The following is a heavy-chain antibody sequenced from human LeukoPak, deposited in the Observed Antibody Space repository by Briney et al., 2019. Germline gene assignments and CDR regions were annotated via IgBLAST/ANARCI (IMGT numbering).Heavy chain of an antibody. J-gene: IGHJ4*02. CDR3: ARVRRIAAAGPFDY. Sequence: PGGSLRLSCAAAGFTFSSYWMHWVRQAPGKGLVWVSRINSDGSSTSYADSVKGRFTISRDNAKNTLYLQMNSLRAEDTAVYYCARVRRIAAAGPFDYWGQGTLVTVSS. D-gene: IGHD6-13*01. V-gene: IGHV3-74*01. CDR2: INSDGSST. CDR1: GFTFSSYW.